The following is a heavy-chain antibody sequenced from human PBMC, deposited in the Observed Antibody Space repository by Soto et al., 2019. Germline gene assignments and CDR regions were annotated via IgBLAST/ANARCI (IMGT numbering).Heavy chain of an antibody. CDR3: ARGSDSSDWHLSY. CDR2: ISYSGST. CDR1: GGSISSYY. J-gene: IGHJ4*02. Sequence: PSETLSLTCTVSGGSISSYYWSWIRQPPGKGLEWIGYISYSGSTNYNPSLKSRVTISVDTSKNQFSLKLSSVTAADTAVYYCARGSDSSDWHLSYWGQGTLVTVSS. D-gene: IGHD6-19*01. V-gene: IGHV4-59*08.